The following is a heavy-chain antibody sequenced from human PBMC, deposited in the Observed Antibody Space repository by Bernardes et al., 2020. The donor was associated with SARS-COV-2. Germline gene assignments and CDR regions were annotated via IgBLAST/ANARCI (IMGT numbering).Heavy chain of an antibody. J-gene: IGHJ6*02. CDR1: GGSFSGYY. D-gene: IGHD2-15*01. CDR3: ARGPLVVVVAATPYYYYYGMDV. V-gene: IGHV4-34*01. CDR2: INHSGST. Sequence: SETLSLTCAVYGGSFSGYYWSWIRQPPGKGLEWVGEINHSGSTNYNPSLKRRVTISLDTSKNQFSLKLSSVPAADTAVYYCARGPLVVVVAATPYYYYYGMDVWGQGTTVTVSS.